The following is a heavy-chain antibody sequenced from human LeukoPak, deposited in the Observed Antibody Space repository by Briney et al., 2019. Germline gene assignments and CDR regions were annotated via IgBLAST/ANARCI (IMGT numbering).Heavy chain of an antibody. CDR1: GGTFSSYA. CDR2: IIPIFGTA. CDR3: AGGGYGDYADY. Sequence: SVKVSCKASGGTFSSYAISWVRQAPGQGLEWMGRIIPIFGTANYAQRFQGRVTITTDESTSTAYMELSSLRSEDTAVYYCAGGGYGDYADYWGQGTLVTVSS. J-gene: IGHJ4*02. V-gene: IGHV1-69*05. D-gene: IGHD4-17*01.